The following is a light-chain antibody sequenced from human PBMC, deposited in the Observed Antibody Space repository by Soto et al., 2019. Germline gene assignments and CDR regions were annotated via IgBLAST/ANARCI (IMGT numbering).Light chain of an antibody. CDR3: QQYDTWPRT. CDR2: GAS. V-gene: IGKV3-15*01. Sequence: EIVLTQSPGTLSLSPGERATLSCRASQSVSSSYLVWHQQKPGQAPRLLIYGASTRATAVPARFTASGSGTEFTLSISSLQSDDFGVYYCQQYDTWPRTFGQGTKVDIK. CDR1: QSVSSSY. J-gene: IGKJ1*01.